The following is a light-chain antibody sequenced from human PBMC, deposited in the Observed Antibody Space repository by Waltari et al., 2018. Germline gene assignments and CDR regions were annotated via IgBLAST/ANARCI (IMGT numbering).Light chain of an antibody. Sequence: VLTQSPATLSLSPGERATPSCKASQSVSSYLAWYQQKPGQAPRLLIYDASNRATGIPARFSGSGSGTDFTLTIISLEPEDFAVYFCQQRSNWPPNLTFGGGTKVEIK. CDR2: DAS. CDR3: QQRSNWPPNLT. CDR1: QSVSSY. J-gene: IGKJ4*01. V-gene: IGKV3-11*01.